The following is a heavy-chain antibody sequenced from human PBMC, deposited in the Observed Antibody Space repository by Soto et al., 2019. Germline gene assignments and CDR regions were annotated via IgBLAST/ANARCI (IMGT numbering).Heavy chain of an antibody. CDR1: GYSFTGYY. CDR2: INPNSGGT. V-gene: IGHV1-2*02. CDR3: ARERPGDDAFDI. D-gene: IGHD3-10*01. J-gene: IGHJ3*02. Sequence: GASVKVSCKASGYSFTGYYMHWVRQAPGQGLEWMGWINPNSGGTNYAQKFQGRVTMTRDTSISTAYMELSRLRSDDTAVYYCARERPGDDAFDIWGQGTMVTVSS.